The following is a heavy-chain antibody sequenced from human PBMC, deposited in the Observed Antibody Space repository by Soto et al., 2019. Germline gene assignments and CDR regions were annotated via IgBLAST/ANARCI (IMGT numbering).Heavy chain of an antibody. CDR1: GGSIRSYY. CDR3: ARLWFGGRYNWFDP. V-gene: IGHV4-59*01. J-gene: IGHJ5*02. CDR2: IYYSGST. D-gene: IGHD3-10*01. Sequence: LSLTCTVSGGSIRSYYWSWIRQPPGKGLEWIGYIYYSGSTNYNPSLKSRVTISVDTSKNQFSLKLSSVTAADTAVYYCARLWFGGRYNWFDPWGQGTLVTVSS.